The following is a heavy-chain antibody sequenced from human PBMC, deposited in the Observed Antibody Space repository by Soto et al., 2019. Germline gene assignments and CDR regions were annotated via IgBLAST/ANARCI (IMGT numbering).Heavy chain of an antibody. Sequence: GGSLRLSCTASGFTFGDYAMSWFRQAPGKGLEWVGFIRSKAYGGTTEYAASVKGRFTISRDDSKSIAYLQMNSLKTEDTAVYYCTSTWGYSGYDSLKGAFDIWGQGTMVTVSS. CDR2: IRSKAYGGTT. CDR3: TSTWGYSGYDSLKGAFDI. D-gene: IGHD5-12*01. J-gene: IGHJ3*02. V-gene: IGHV3-49*03. CDR1: GFTFGDYA.